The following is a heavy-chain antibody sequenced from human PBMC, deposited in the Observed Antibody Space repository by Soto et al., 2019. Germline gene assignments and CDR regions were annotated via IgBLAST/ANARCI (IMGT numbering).Heavy chain of an antibody. CDR2: ISGSGGST. D-gene: IGHD6-19*01. Sequence: GGSLRLSCAASGFTFSSYAMSWVRQAPGKGLEWVSAISGSGGSTYYADSVKGRFTISRDNSKNTLYLQMNSLRAEDTAVYYCAKNRVAGMTPYYFDYWGQGTLVTVSS. CDR3: AKNRVAGMTPYYFDY. V-gene: IGHV3-23*01. J-gene: IGHJ4*02. CDR1: GFTFSSYA.